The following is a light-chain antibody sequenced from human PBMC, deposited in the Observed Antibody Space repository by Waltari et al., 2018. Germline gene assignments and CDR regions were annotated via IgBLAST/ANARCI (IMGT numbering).Light chain of an antibody. J-gene: IGKJ3*01. Sequence: DIVMTQSPDSLAVSLGERATINCKSSQSVLYSSNNKNYLALYQQKPGQPPKLLIYWASTRESGVPDRLSGSGSGTDFTLTISSLQAEDVAVYYCHQYYNIPFTFGPGTKVDIK. CDR3: HQYYNIPFT. CDR2: WAS. CDR1: QSVLYSSNNKNY. V-gene: IGKV4-1*01.